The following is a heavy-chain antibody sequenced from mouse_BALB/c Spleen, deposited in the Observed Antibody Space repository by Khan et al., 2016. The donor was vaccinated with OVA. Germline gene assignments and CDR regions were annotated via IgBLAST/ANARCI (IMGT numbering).Heavy chain of an antibody. CDR2: INPSDSES. CDR3: ARREKYGYDPSWFAY. CDR1: GYTFTSYW. V-gene: IGHV1-52*01. D-gene: IGHD2-2*01. Sequence: QVQLQQPGAELVRPGASVKLSCKASGYTFTSYWMNWVRQRPRQGLEWIGKINPSDSESHYNQIFKDKATLTVDKSSGTAYMQLSSLTSEDSAVXFCARREKYGYDPSWFAYWGQGTLVIVSA. J-gene: IGHJ3*01.